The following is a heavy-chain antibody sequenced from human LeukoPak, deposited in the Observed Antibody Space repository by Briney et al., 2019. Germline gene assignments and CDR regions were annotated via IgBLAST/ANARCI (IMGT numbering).Heavy chain of an antibody. J-gene: IGHJ3*01. V-gene: IGHV3-30-3*01. CDR3: ARDSNPRGGYDAFDF. Sequence: GRSLRLSCAASGFTFSSYAMHWVRQAPGKGLEWVAVISYDGSNKYYADSVKGRFTISRDNSKNTLYLQMNSLRAEDTAVYYCARDSNPRGGYDAFDFWGQGTLVTVSS. D-gene: IGHD3-10*01. CDR2: ISYDGSNK. CDR1: GFTFSSYA.